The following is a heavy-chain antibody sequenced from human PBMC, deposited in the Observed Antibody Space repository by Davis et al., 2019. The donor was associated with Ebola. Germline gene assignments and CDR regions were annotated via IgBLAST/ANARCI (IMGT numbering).Heavy chain of an antibody. V-gene: IGHV4-39*01. Sequence: SETLSLTCTVSGGTINSTSHCWGWIRQAPGKGLEWLGSIYYSGTTFYNPSLKSRITVSVDPSKNQFSLKLKSVTAADTAVYYCASLRQTYDSSGYSQPFDYWGQGSLVTVSS. J-gene: IGHJ4*02. CDR2: IYYSGTT. CDR3: ASLRQTYDSSGYSQPFDY. CDR1: GGTINSTSHC. D-gene: IGHD3-22*01.